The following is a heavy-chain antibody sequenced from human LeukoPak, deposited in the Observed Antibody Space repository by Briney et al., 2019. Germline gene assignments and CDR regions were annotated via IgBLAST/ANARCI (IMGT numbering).Heavy chain of an antibody. CDR3: ARIGPGYCSSTSCQLGAPEDY. CDR2: INAGNGNT. J-gene: IGHJ4*02. Sequence: ASVKVSCKASGYTFTSYAMHWVRQAPGQRLEWMGWINAGNGNTKYSQKFQGRVTITRDTSASTAYMELSSLRSEDTAVYYCARIGPGYCSSTSCQLGAPEDYWGQGTLGTVSS. D-gene: IGHD2-2*01. CDR1: GYTFTSYA. V-gene: IGHV1-3*01.